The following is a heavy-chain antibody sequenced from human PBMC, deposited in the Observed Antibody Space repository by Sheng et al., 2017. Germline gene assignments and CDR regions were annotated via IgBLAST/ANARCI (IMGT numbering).Heavy chain of an antibody. Sequence: EVQLVESGGGLVQPGGSLRLSCAASGFTFSSYEMNWVRQAPGKGLEWVSYISSSGSTIYYADSVKGRFTISRDNAKNSLYLQMNSLRAEDTAVYYCARDSELRSSGWGYWYFDLWGRGTLV. CDR3: ARDSELRSSGWGYWYFDL. CDR2: ISSSGSTI. CDR1: GFTFSSYE. J-gene: IGHJ2*01. V-gene: IGHV3-48*03. D-gene: IGHD6-19*01.